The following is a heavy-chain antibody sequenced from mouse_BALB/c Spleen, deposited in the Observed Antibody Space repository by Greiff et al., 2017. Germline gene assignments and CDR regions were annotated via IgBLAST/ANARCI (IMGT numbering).Heavy chain of an antibody. J-gene: IGHJ2*01. CDR2: IDPANGNT. Sequence: EVKLVESGAELVKPGASVKLSCTASGFNIKDTYMHWVKQRPEQGLEWIGRIDPANGNTKYDPKFQGKATITADTSSNTAYLQLSSLTSEDTAVYYCARNTPYYFDYWGQGTTLTVSS. CDR3: ARNTPYYFDY. CDR1: GFNIKDTY. V-gene: IGHV14-3*02.